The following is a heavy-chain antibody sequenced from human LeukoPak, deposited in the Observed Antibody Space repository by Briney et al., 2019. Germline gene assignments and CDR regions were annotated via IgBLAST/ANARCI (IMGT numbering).Heavy chain of an antibody. J-gene: IGHJ5*02. Sequence: SDTLSLTCGVPGYSISSNNWWGWVRPPPGKGLEWIGYIHHSGSSKYNLSLKNRVTISVDTSKNQFSLKLSSVTAADTAVYYCARHGLSIAAPGRWFDPWGQGTLVTVSS. CDR1: GYSISSNNW. CDR3: ARHGLSIAAPGRWFDP. CDR2: IHHSGSS. D-gene: IGHD6-6*01. V-gene: IGHV4-28*01.